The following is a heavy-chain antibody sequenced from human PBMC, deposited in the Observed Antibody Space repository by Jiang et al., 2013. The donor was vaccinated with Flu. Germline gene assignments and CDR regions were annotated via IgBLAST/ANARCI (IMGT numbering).Heavy chain of an antibody. CDR2: INHSGST. CDR1: GGSFSGYY. Sequence: SLTCAVYGGSFSGYYWSWIRQPPRKGLEWIGEINHSGSTNYNPSLKSRVTISVDTSKNQFSLKLSSVTAADTAVYYCARTRGIPSRRAYYMDVWGKGTTVTVSS. CDR3: ARTRGIPSRRAYYMDV. J-gene: IGHJ6*03. D-gene: IGHD2-2*01. V-gene: IGHV4-34*01.